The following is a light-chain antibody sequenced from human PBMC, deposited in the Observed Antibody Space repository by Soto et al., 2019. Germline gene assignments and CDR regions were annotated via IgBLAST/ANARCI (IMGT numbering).Light chain of an antibody. CDR3: LQDYNFPLT. Sequence: AIPMTQSPSSLSASVGDRVTITCRASQGVRNDLGWYQQKPGKAPKLLIYATSSLQSGVPSRFSGSGSGTDFTLTISSLQPEDFATYYCLQDYNFPLTFGGGTKVEIK. V-gene: IGKV1-6*01. CDR2: ATS. CDR1: QGVRND. J-gene: IGKJ4*01.